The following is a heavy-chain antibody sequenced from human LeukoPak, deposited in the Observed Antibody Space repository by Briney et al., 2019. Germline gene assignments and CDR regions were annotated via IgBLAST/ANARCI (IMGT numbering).Heavy chain of an antibody. CDR1: AYTFTFYY. J-gene: IGHJ4*02. Sequence: GASVTVSFTSSAYTFTFYYMHWVRQAPGQGLEWVGWINPNSGGTNYAQKFQGRVTMTRATSISTAYMELSRLRSDDTAVYYCARDPYYYGSGSYYNIPFDYWGQGTLVTVSS. CDR3: ARDPYYYGSGSYYNIPFDY. D-gene: IGHD3-10*01. V-gene: IGHV1-2*02. CDR2: INPNSGGT.